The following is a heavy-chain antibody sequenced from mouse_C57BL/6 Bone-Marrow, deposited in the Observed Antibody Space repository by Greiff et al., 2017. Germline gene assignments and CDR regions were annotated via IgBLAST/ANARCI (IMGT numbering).Heavy chain of an antibody. CDR3: AIRDHYYGSSYEYFDV. D-gene: IGHD1-1*01. CDR1: GYTFTSYW. CDR2: IHPSDSDT. V-gene: IGHV1-74*01. J-gene: IGHJ1*03. Sequence: QVQLQQPGAELVKPGASVKVSCKASGYTFTSYWMHWVKQRPGQGLEWIGRIHPSDSDTTYNQKFKGKATLTVDKSSSTAYMQLSSLTSEDSAVYYCAIRDHYYGSSYEYFDVWGTGTTVTVSS.